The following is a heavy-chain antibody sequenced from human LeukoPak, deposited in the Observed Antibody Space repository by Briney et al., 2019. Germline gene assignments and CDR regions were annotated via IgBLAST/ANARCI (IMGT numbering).Heavy chain of an antibody. CDR1: EYSFTSYW. J-gene: IGHJ4*02. CDR2: IDPSDSYT. CDR3: ARRTFGELSLDY. V-gene: IGHV5-10-1*01. Sequence: GESLKISCKGSEYSFTSYWISWVRQMPGKGLEWMGRIDPSDSYTNYSPSFQGHVTISADKSISTAYLQWSSLKASDTAMYYCARRTFGELSLDYWGQGTLVTVSS. D-gene: IGHD3-10*01.